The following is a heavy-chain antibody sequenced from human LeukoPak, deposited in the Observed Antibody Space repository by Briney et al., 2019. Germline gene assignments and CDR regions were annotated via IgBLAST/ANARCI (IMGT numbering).Heavy chain of an antibody. CDR3: GSGSLGGGYGVGDYYQYMDV. V-gene: IGHV1-69*05. D-gene: IGHD5-12*01. CDR2: IMPLFGTA. J-gene: IGHJ6*03. CDR1: GGTFNSYA. Sequence: SVKVSCKASGGTFNSYAISWVRQAPGQGLEWMGGIMPLFGTANYAQEFQGRVTFTTDESASTAYMEVSSLRSEDTAVYCCGSGSLGGGYGVGDYYQYMDVWGKGTTVTVSS.